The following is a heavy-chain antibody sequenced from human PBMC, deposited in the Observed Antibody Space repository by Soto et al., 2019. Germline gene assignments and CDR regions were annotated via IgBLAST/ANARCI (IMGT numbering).Heavy chain of an antibody. D-gene: IGHD2-2*01. CDR1: GASIASSRY. CDR3: SRLKGCSSTSCYRVVSRYFDY. V-gene: IGHV4-39*07. CDR2: IYHSGDT. J-gene: IGHJ4*02. Sequence: SETLSLTCNVSGASIASSRYWGWIRRPPGKGLEWIGDIYHSGDTYYSPSLRSRVTMSVDTSKNQFSLKLSSVTAADTAVYYCSRLKGCSSTSCYRVVSRYFDYWGQGTLVTVSS.